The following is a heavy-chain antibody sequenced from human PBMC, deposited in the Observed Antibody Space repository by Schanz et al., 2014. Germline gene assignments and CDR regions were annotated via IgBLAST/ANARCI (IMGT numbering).Heavy chain of an antibody. CDR1: GFTFSSYG. D-gene: IGHD3-3*01. V-gene: IGHV3-33*01. CDR2: IWYDGSNK. CDR3: VRDSFFAFDY. Sequence: PGGSLRLSCAASGFTFSSYGMHWVCQAPGKGLEWVAVIWYDGSNKYYADSVKGRFTMSRDNAKNSVFLQMNSLRAEDTAVYYCVRDSFFAFDYWGQGTLVTVSS. J-gene: IGHJ4*02.